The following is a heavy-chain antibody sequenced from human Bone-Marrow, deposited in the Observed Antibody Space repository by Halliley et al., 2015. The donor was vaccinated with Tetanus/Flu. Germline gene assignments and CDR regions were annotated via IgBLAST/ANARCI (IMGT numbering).Heavy chain of an antibody. CDR2: IYYSGAP. J-gene: IGHJ6*02. V-gene: IGHV4-59*01. CDR3: ARDSSWLVLPNGMEA. D-gene: IGHD2-2*01. Sequence: GYIYYSGAPNYNPSLRSRGSMSVDTSKNQFSLKLMSVTAADTAVYYCARDSSWLVLPNGMEAWGLGTTVTVSS.